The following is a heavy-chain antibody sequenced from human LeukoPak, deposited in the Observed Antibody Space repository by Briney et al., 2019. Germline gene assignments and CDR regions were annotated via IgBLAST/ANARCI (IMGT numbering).Heavy chain of an antibody. CDR3: ARDKVDSSGWYENYFDY. CDR2: IYTSGST. CDR1: GGSLSSGSYY. V-gene: IGHV4-61*02. J-gene: IGHJ4*02. D-gene: IGHD6-19*01. Sequence: SETLSLTCTVSGGSLSSGSYYWSWIRQPAGKGLEWIGRIYTSGSTNYNPSLKSRVTISVDTSKNQFSLKLSSVTAADTAVYYCARDKVDSSGWYENYFDYWGQGTLVTVSS.